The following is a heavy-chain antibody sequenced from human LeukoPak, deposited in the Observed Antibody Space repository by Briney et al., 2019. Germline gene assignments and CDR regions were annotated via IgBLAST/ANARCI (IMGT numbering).Heavy chain of an antibody. CDR2: ISYDGSKK. Sequence: GSLRISCATSGFTFSVYTMHWVRQAPGKGLEWVEVISYDGSKKYYADSVKGRFPISRDNSKNTLYLQMNSLRPEDTAVYYCARGDHYDSSAYSFYIDYWGQGTLVTVSS. D-gene: IGHD3-22*01. CDR1: GFTFSVYT. V-gene: IGHV3-30-3*01. CDR3: ARGDHYDSSAYSFYIDY. J-gene: IGHJ4*02.